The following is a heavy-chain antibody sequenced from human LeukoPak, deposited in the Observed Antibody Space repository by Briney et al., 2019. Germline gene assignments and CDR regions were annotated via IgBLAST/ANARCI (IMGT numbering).Heavy chain of an antibody. V-gene: IGHV1-3*01. D-gene: IGHD3-22*01. CDR2: ILAGNGST. Sequence: ASVKVSCKASGYTFASYAMHWVRQAPGQRLEWMGWILAGNGSTKYSQRFQGRVTITRDTSARTAYMELSSLKSEDTAVYYCARALGIVYSRPFDYWGQGTLVTVSS. CDR1: GYTFASYA. J-gene: IGHJ4*02. CDR3: ARALGIVYSRPFDY.